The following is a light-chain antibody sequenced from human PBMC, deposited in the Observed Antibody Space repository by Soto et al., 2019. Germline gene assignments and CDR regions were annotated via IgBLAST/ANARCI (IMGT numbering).Light chain of an antibody. J-gene: IGLJ1*01. CDR1: NSDIGAGYD. CDR2: HNT. V-gene: IGLV1-40*01. Sequence: QAVLTQPPSVSGAPGQSVTISCTGGNSDIGAGYDVHWYHQVPGTAPKLLIYHNTNRRSGVPDRFSASKSGTSASLAITGLQAEDEAVYYCQSYDRSLSGYVFGTGTKLTVL. CDR3: QSYDRSLSGYV.